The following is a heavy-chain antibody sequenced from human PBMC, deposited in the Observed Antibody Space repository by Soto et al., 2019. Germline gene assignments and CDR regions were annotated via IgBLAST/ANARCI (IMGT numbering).Heavy chain of an antibody. V-gene: IGHV3-30*18. Sequence: QVQLVESGGGVVLPGGSLRLSCAASGFTFSSYAVHWVRQAPTKGLEWVAAISHDGNKKDSPEGRFTISRDTSKNTLYLQMNSLRHEDTAMYYCAKSREHQLARHGLDVWGQGTTVTVS. J-gene: IGHJ6*02. CDR1: GFTFSSYA. CDR3: AKSREHQLARHGLDV. D-gene: IGHD2-21*01. CDR2: ISHDGNKK.